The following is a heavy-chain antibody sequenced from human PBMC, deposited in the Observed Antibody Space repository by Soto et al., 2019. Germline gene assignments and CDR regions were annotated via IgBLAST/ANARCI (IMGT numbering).Heavy chain of an antibody. CDR3: ARGLRDIVVVPAASGYYYGMDV. J-gene: IGHJ6*02. D-gene: IGHD2-2*01. CDR1: GFTFSSYA. CDR2: ISYDGSNK. Sequence: PGGSLRLSCAASGFTFSSYAMHWVRQAPGKGLEWVAVISYDGSNKYYADSVKGRFTISRDNSKNTLYLQMNSLRAEDTAVYYCARGLRDIVVVPAASGYYYGMDVWGQGTTLTVSS. V-gene: IGHV3-30-3*01.